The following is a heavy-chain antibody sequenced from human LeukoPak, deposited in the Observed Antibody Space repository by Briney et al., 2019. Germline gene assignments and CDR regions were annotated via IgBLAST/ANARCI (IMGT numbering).Heavy chain of an antibody. CDR3: AKGGGYCSGGSCPPHFDY. Sequence: GGSLRLSCAASGFTFSSYGMHWVRQAPGKGLEWVAFIRYDGSNKYYADSVKGRFTISRDNSKNTLYLQMNSRRAEDTAVYYCAKGGGYCSGGSCPPHFDYWGQGTLVTVSS. CDR1: GFTFSSYG. CDR2: IRYDGSNK. J-gene: IGHJ4*02. V-gene: IGHV3-30*02. D-gene: IGHD2-15*01.